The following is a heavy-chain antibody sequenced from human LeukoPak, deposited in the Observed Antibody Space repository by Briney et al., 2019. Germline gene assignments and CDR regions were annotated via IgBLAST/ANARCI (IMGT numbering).Heavy chain of an antibody. CDR3: TRPCYDDSPTD. CDR2: ISSSGRST. D-gene: IGHD3-3*01. CDR1: GFSFSDYY. V-gene: IGHV3-11*04. J-gene: IGHJ4*02. Sequence: GGSLRLSCAASGFSFSDYYMSWIRQAPGKGLEWISYISSSGRSTFYADSVKGRFTISRDNAKNSLSLQMHSLRAEDTAVYYCTRPCYDDSPTDWGQGTLVTVSS.